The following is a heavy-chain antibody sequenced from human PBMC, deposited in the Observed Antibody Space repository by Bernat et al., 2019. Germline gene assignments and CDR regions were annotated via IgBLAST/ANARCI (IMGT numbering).Heavy chain of an antibody. Sequence: QVQLQESGPGLVRPSETLSLTCTVSGGSISGYYWSWVRQPPGKGLEQIGYIYYTGSTTYNPSLKSRVTISVDTSTNQFSLRLNSVTAADTAVYYYARLGTGTNPPYDHWGQGTLVTVSS. V-gene: IGHV4-59*08. CDR1: GGSISGYY. D-gene: IGHD1/OR15-1a*01. CDR3: ARLGTGTNPPYDH. CDR2: IYYTGST. J-gene: IGHJ4*02.